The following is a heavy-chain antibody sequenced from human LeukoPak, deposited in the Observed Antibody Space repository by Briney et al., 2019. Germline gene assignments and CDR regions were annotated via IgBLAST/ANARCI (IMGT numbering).Heavy chain of an antibody. D-gene: IGHD1-26*01. CDR1: GYNFTTSW. V-gene: IGHV5-51*01. CDR3: ARGGSRYGAYFDF. CDR2: IYPGDSNT. J-gene: IGHJ4*02. Sequence: GESLKISCQGSGYNFTTSWIAWVRQMPGKGLEWMGIIYPGDSNTKYSPSFQGQVTMSADKSITTAYLQWNILKASDTPIYYCARGGSRYGAYFDFWGQGTLVTVSS.